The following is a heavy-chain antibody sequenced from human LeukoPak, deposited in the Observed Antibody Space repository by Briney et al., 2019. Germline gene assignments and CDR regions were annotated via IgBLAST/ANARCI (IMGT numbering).Heavy chain of an antibody. CDR2: IYWNGDQ. D-gene: IGHD3-22*01. CDR1: GFALSTTGVG. CDR3: AHTTTYYDSPAYHFHY. J-gene: IGHJ4*02. Sequence: SGPTLVKPTQTLTLTCAFSGFALSTTGVGVGWIRQPPGKALEWLALIYWNGDQHYRPSLKTRLTITTDTSKNQVVLTMTTVDPVDTATYYCAHTTTYYDSPAYHFHYWGQGALVRVSS. V-gene: IGHV2-5*01.